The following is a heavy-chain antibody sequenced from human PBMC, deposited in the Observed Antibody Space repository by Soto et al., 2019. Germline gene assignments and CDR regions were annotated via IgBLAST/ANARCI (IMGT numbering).Heavy chain of an antibody. Sequence: EAQLSESGGGLVQPGGSLRLSCAASGFIFNNYAMNWVRQAPGKGMEWVSGSGGGKGDEKEYADSVKGRFTISRVSSKNELFLQLNRLRAEDTAVYYCAKDRMSDNGVWDAFDVWGPGAMVTFSS. J-gene: IGHJ3*01. D-gene: IGHD2-15*01. V-gene: IGHV3-23*01. CDR2: SGGGKGDEK. CDR1: GFIFNNYA. CDR3: AKDRMSDNGVWDAFDV.